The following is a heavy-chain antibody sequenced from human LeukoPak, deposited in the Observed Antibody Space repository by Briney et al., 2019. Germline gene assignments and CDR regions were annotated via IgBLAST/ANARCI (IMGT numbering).Heavy chain of an antibody. D-gene: IGHD3-3*01. CDR1: GGSISSYY. Sequence: SETLSLTCTVSGGSISSYYWSWIRQPPGKGLEWIGYIYYSGSTNYNPSLKSRVTISVDTSKNQFSLKLSSVTAADTAVYYCARGATIFGNNWFDPWGQGTLVTVSS. CDR2: IYYSGST. J-gene: IGHJ5*02. CDR3: ARGATIFGNNWFDP. V-gene: IGHV4-59*12.